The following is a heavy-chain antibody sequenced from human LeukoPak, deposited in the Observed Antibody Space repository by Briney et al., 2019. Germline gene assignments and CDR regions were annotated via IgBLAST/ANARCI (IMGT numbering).Heavy chain of an antibody. CDR3: AKNYVTIYADYSWYFDL. CDR2: ISGRGEAT. Sequence: GGSLRLSCAAFGFTFSTYGMTWVRQAPGKGLEWVSDISGRGEATHYADSVKGRFTISRDNSTNTLYLQMNSLRAEDTAIYYSAKNYVTIYADYSWYFDLWGRGTLVTVSS. CDR1: GFTFSTYG. V-gene: IGHV3-23*01. D-gene: IGHD3-16*01. J-gene: IGHJ2*01.